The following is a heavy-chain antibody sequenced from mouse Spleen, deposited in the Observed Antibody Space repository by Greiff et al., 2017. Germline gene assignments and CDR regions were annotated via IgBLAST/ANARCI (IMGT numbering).Heavy chain of an antibody. CDR3: ARGGKLGRGFDY. D-gene: IGHD4-1*01. CDR1: GFTFSDYY. Sequence: EVHLVESEGGLVQPGSSMKLSCTASGFTFSDYYMAWVRQVPEKGLEWVANINYDGSSTYYLDSLKSRFIISRDNAKNILYLQMSSLKSEDTATYYCARGGKLGRGFDYWGQGTTLTVSS. V-gene: IGHV5-16*01. J-gene: IGHJ2*01. CDR2: INYDGSST.